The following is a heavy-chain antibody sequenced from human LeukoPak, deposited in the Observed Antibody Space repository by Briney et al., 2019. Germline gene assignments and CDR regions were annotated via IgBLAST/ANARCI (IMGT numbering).Heavy chain of an antibody. CDR3: ARHGVYCFDC. V-gene: IGHV3-7*01. D-gene: IGHD3-10*01. Sequence: HPGGSLRLSCAASGFTFSNYWMGWVRQTPGKGLEWVANIKTDGRESYYVDSVKGRFAISRDNAKNSLFLQMNSLRAEDTALYYCARHGVYCFDCWGQGTLVTVSS. CDR1: GFTFSNYW. J-gene: IGHJ4*02. CDR2: IKTDGRES.